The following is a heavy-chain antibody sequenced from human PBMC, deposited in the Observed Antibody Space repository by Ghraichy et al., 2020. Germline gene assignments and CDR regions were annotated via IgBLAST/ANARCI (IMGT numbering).Heavy chain of an antibody. Sequence: SETLSLTCTVSGGSISSSSYYWGWIRQPPGKGLEWIGSIYYSGSTYYNPSLKSRVTISVDTSKNQFSLKLSSVTAADTAVYYCARQDGYNPARDYWGQGTLVTVSS. D-gene: IGHD5-24*01. CDR2: IYYSGST. CDR3: ARQDGYNPARDY. J-gene: IGHJ4*02. V-gene: IGHV4-39*01. CDR1: GGSISSSSYY.